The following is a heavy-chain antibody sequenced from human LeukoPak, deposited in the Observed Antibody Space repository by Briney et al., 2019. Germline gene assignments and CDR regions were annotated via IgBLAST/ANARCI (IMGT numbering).Heavy chain of an antibody. J-gene: IGHJ4*02. V-gene: IGHV4-59*01. CDR1: GGSISSYY. Sequence: PETLSLTCTVSGGSISSYYWSWIRQPPGKRLEWIGYIYYSGNTNYNPSLMSGLTISIDTSKNNFSLMLSSVTAADTAVYYCARVGDGNFDYWGQGTLVTVSS. CDR2: IYYSGNT. D-gene: IGHD3-10*01. CDR3: ARVGDGNFDY.